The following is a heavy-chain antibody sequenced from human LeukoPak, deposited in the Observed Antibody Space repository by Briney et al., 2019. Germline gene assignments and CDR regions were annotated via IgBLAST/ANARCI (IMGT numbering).Heavy chain of an antibody. CDR1: GFNFSTYG. Sequence: GRSLRLSCAASGFNFSTYGMHWVRQAPGKGLEWVSYISSSGSTIYYADSVKGRFTISRDNAKNSLYLQMNSLRAEDTAVYYCAELGITMIGGVWGKGTTVTISS. D-gene: IGHD3-10*02. CDR2: ISSSGSTI. V-gene: IGHV3-48*04. CDR3: AELGITMIGGV. J-gene: IGHJ6*04.